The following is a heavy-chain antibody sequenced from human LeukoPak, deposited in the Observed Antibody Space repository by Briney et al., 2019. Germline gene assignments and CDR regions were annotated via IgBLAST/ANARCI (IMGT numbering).Heavy chain of an antibody. Sequence: AASVKVSCKTSGYTFTSYAIQWVRQAPGQRLEWMGWINAGNGNTKYSQKFQGRVTITRDTSATTAYMELSTLRSEDTAVYYCAREHDFWSPYAFDIWGQGTMVTVSS. D-gene: IGHD3-3*01. CDR2: INAGNGNT. V-gene: IGHV1-3*01. J-gene: IGHJ3*02. CDR3: AREHDFWSPYAFDI. CDR1: GYTFTSYA.